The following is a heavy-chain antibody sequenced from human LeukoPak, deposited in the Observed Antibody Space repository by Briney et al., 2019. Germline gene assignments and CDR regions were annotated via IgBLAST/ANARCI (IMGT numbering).Heavy chain of an antibody. Sequence: ASVKVSCKAFGYTFTSYYMHWVRQAPGQGLEWMGITNPSGGSTSYAQKFQGRVTMTRDMSTSTVYMELSSLRSEDTAVYYCARVAYDYVWGSYRSPFYYFDYWGQGTLVTVSS. CDR3: ARVAYDYVWGSYRSPFYYFDY. CDR1: GYTFTSYY. D-gene: IGHD3-16*02. V-gene: IGHV1-46*01. CDR2: TNPSGGST. J-gene: IGHJ4*02.